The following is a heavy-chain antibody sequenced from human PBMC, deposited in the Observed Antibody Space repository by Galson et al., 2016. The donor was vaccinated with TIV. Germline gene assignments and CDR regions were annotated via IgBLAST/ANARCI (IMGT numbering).Heavy chain of an antibody. Sequence: SVKVSCKASGYTFTDYYIHWVRQAPGQGLEWMSWINPKSGDTKYAQKFEGRVTMTRDTSISTVFMELSSLIYDDTAVFYCARERHMDYWGQGTLVTVSS. CDR2: INPKSGDT. V-gene: IGHV1-2*02. CDR3: ARERHMDY. J-gene: IGHJ4*02. CDR1: GYTFTDYY.